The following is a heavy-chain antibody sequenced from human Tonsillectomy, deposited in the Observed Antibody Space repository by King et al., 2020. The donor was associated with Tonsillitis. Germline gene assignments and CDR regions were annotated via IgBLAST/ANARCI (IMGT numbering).Heavy chain of an antibody. CDR1: GFTFSDYY. V-gene: IGHV3-11*01. J-gene: IGHJ6*02. CDR2: ISSSCRPI. Sequence: HVQLVESGGDLGKPGGSLRLSCAASGFTFSDYYMSWNRQAPGKGLEWVSDISSSCRPIYYADSVKGRFTIFRDNAKNSLYLQMNSLRAEDTAVYYCAGGGKEQWPIYYYYGMDVWGQGTTVTVSS. CDR3: AGGGKEQWPIYYYYGMDV. D-gene: IGHD6-19*01.